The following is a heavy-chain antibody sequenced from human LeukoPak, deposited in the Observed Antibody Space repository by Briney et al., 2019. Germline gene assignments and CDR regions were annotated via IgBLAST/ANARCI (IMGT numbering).Heavy chain of an antibody. CDR1: GFTFSSYG. Sequence: GGSLRLSCAASGFTFSSYGMHWVRQAPGKGLEWVAFIRYDGSNKYYADSVKGRFTISRDNSKNTLYLQMNSLRAEDTAVYYCAKTYSSSWSPYVYYYYMDVWGKGTTVTISS. V-gene: IGHV3-30*02. CDR2: IRYDGSNK. D-gene: IGHD6-13*01. CDR3: AKTYSSSWSPYVYYYYMDV. J-gene: IGHJ6*03.